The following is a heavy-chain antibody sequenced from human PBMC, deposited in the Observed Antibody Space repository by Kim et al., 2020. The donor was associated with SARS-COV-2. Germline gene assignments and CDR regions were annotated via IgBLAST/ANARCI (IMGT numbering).Heavy chain of an antibody. CDR2: VFDSGST. CDR3: ARGKYYYDGSGNPRFWYFDL. Sequence: SETLSLTCTVSGGSISYYWTWIRQPPGKGLEWIGYVFDSGSTNYNPSLKSRVTISLGTSKKQFSLQLTSVTAADTAVYYCARGKYYYDGSGNPRFWYFDL. J-gene: IGHJ2*01. D-gene: IGHD3-22*01. CDR1: GGSISYY. V-gene: IGHV4-59*01.